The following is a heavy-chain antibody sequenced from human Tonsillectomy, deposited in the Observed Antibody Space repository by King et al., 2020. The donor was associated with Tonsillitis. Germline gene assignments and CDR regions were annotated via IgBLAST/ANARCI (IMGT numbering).Heavy chain of an antibody. V-gene: IGHV6-1*01. CDR2: TYYRSEWYN. J-gene: IGHJ6*02. D-gene: IGHD1-26*01. CDR3: ARDQWELLWNYYYYYGMDV. Sequence: VQLQQSGPGLVKPSQTLSLTCAISGDSVSSDSAAWNWIRQSPSRGLEWLGRTYYRSEWYNDYAVSVKSRITINPDTSKNQFSLQLNSVTPEDTAVYYCARDQWELLWNYYYYYGMDVWGQGTTVTVSS. CDR1: GDSVSSDSAA.